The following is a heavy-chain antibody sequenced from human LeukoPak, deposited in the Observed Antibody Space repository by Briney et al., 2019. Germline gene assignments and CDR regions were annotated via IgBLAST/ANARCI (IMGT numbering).Heavy chain of an antibody. CDR1: GFTFKTYW. CDR3: GRLGTTSRYRQIDY. Sequence: AGGSLRLSCAASGFTFKTYWMTWVRQTPEKGLEWVASIKGDGSEEYYVDSVKGRFSISRENAQDSLYLQMNSLRAEDTAVYYCGRLGTTSRYRQIDYWGQGTLVTVSS. CDR2: IKGDGSEE. D-gene: IGHD1-1*01. J-gene: IGHJ4*02. V-gene: IGHV3-7*01.